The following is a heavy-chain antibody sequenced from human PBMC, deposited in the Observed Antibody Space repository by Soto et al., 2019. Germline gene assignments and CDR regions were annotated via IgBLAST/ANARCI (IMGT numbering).Heavy chain of an antibody. V-gene: IGHV1-46*01. CDR2: IDPSGGST. CDR1: GYIFTTYS. D-gene: IGHD4-4*01. Sequence: ASVKVSCKASGYIFTTYSMHWVRQAPGQALEWMGIIDPSGGSTTYAQQFQGRVTMTRDTSTSTVYMELSSLRSEDTAIYYCTKGFVTRHLPNHFYYGMDVWGQGTTVTVSS. CDR3: TKGFVTRHLPNHFYYGMDV. J-gene: IGHJ6*02.